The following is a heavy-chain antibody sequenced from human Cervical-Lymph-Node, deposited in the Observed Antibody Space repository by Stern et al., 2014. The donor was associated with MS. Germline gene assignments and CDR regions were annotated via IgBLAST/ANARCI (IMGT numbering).Heavy chain of an antibody. D-gene: IGHD3-16*01. CDR3: ATDGEQTLGLADD. Sequence: QVQLVQSGPVVKRPGSSVRVSCEASGVNFSSRRISWVRQAPGHGLEWMGSIILLLSTTDYAQKFQGRLAITADESTGTAYMELSGLRPEDTAIYYCATDGEQTLGLADDWGQGTPVTVAS. J-gene: IGHJ4*02. CDR2: IILLLSTT. CDR1: GVNFSSRR. V-gene: IGHV1-69*08.